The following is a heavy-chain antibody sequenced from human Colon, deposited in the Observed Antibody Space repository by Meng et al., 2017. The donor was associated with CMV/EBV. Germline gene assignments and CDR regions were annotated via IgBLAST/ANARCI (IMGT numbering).Heavy chain of an antibody. V-gene: IGHV3-11*01. CDR2: ISSSGSTI. Sequence: GESLKISCAASGFTFSDYYMSWIRQAPGKGLEWVSYISSSGSTIYYADSVKGRFTISRDNAKNSLYLQMNSLRAEDTAVYYCAREDGYSSSWGYFDYWGQGTLVTVSS. CDR3: AREDGYSSSWGYFDY. D-gene: IGHD6-13*01. J-gene: IGHJ4*02. CDR1: GFTFSDYY.